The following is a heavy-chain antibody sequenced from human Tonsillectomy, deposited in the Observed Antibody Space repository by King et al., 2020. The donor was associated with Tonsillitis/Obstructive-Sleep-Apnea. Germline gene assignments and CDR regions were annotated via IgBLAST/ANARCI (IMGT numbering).Heavy chain of an antibody. CDR2: IYYSGST. CDR1: GGSISSGAYY. CDR3: ARHGTYFDFQY. J-gene: IGHJ1*01. D-gene: IGHD1-7*01. Sequence: QLQESGPGLVKPSQTLSLTCTVSGGSISSGAYYWNWIRQHPGKGLEWIGYIYYSGSTYYNPSLKSRVTISVDMSKNQFSLKLSSVTAADTDVYYCARHGTYFDFQYWGQGTLVTVSS. V-gene: IGHV4-31*03.